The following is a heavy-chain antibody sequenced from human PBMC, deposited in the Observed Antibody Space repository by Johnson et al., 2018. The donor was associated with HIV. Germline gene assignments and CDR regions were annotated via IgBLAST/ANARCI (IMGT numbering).Heavy chain of an antibody. D-gene: IGHD3-10*01. V-gene: IGHV3-30*18. J-gene: IGHJ3*02. Sequence: VQLVESGGGLIQPGGSLRLSCAASGFTFSNAWMSWVRQAPGKGLEWVAVISYDGSNKYYADSVKGRFTISRDNSKNTLYLQMNSLRAEDTAVYYCAKGSGGPLSYPLWFGTHDAFDIWGQGTMVTVSS. CDR2: ISYDGSNK. CDR3: AKGSGGPLSYPLWFGTHDAFDI. CDR1: GFTFSNAW.